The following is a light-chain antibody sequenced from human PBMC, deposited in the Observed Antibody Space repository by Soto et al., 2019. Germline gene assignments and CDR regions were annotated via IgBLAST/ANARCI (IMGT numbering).Light chain of an antibody. V-gene: IGLV2-14*01. J-gene: IGLJ1*01. CDR2: DVS. Sequence: SVLTQPASVSGSPGQSITISCTGTSGDVGGYNYVSWYQQHPGKAPKLMIYDVSNRPSGVSNRFSGSKSGNTASLTISGLQAEDEADYYCSSYTSSSTYVLGTGTKVTVL. CDR3: SSYTSSSTYV. CDR1: SGDVGGYNY.